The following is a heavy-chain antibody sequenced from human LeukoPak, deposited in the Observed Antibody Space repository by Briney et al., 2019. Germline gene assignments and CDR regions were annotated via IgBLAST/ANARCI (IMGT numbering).Heavy chain of an antibody. J-gene: IGHJ4*02. CDR1: GGSISSSSHY. CDR3: ASSSSVRFLEWLLSY. D-gene: IGHD3-3*01. CDR2: IYYSGST. V-gene: IGHV4-39*01. Sequence: SETLSLTCTVSGGSISSSSHYWGWIRQPPGKGLEWIGSIYYSGSTYYNPSLKSRVTISVDTSKNQFSLKLSSVTAADTAVYYCASSSSVRFLEWLLSYWGQGTLVTVSS.